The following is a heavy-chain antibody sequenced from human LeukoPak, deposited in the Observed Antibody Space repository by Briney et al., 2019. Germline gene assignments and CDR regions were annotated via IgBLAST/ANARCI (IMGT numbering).Heavy chain of an antibody. D-gene: IGHD3-3*01. CDR2: ISAYNGNT. J-gene: IGHJ6*02. Sequence: ASVKVSCKASGFTFTSSAVQWVRQAPGQGLEWMGWISAYNGNTNYAQKLQGRVTMTTDTSTSTAYMELRSLRSDDTAVYYCARDRGSFPYYDFWSGYYYYGMDVWGQGTTVTVSS. CDR3: ARDRGSFPYYDFWSGYYYYGMDV. CDR1: GFTFTSSA. V-gene: IGHV1-18*01.